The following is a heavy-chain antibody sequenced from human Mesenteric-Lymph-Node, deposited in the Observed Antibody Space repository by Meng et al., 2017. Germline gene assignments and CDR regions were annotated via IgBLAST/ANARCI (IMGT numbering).Heavy chain of an antibody. J-gene: IGHJ4*02. CDR1: GFTFSNAW. V-gene: IGHV3-15*01. D-gene: IGHD2-2*01. CDR2: IKSKTDGGTT. CDR3: TTGSPPYCISTSCHPDY. Sequence: GGSLRPSCAASGFTFSNAWMSWFRKAPGKGLEWVGRIKSKTDGGTTDYAAPVKGRFTISRDDSTNTLYRQMNSLKTEDTAVYYCTTGSPPYCISTSCHPDYWGQGTLVTVSS.